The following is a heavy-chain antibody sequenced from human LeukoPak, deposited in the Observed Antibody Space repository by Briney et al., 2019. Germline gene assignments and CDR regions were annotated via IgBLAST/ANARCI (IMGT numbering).Heavy chain of an antibody. Sequence: GGSLRLSYSVSGFDFSIFGMSWVRQAPGKGLEWVSAISSSSTNIYYADSVKGRFTVTRDNAKNSLYLQMNSLRAEDTAVYYCARDGSGSGDCWGQGTLVTVSS. J-gene: IGHJ4*02. CDR3: ARDGSGSGDC. V-gene: IGHV3-21*01. CDR1: GFDFSIFG. CDR2: ISSSSTNI. D-gene: IGHD2-15*01.